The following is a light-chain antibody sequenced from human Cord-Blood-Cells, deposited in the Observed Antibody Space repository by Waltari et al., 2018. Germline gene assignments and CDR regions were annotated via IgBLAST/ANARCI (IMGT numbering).Light chain of an antibody. CDR1: LSVSSY. J-gene: IGKJ1*01. CDR3: QQRSNWPRT. Sequence: EIVLTQSPATLSLSPGERAILPRRASLSVSSYLAWYQQKPGQAPRLLIYDASNRATGIPARFSGSGSGTDFTLTISSLEPEDFAVYYCQQRSNWPRTFGQGTKVEIK. CDR2: DAS. V-gene: IGKV3-11*01.